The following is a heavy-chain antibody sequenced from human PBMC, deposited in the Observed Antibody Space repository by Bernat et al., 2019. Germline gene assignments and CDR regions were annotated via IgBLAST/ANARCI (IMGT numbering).Heavy chain of an antibody. CDR2: IYYSWST. CDR1: GGSISSSGYY. CDR3: ARRVTTRPDAFDI. J-gene: IGHJ3*02. V-gene: IGHV4-39*01. D-gene: IGHD4-17*01. Sequence: QLQLQESGPGLVKPSETLSLTCTVSGGSISSSGYYWDWIRQPPGEGLEWIGSIYYSWSTYYNPSLKSRVTISVDTSKNQFSLKLSSVTAADTAVYYCARRVTTRPDAFDIWGQGTMVTVSS.